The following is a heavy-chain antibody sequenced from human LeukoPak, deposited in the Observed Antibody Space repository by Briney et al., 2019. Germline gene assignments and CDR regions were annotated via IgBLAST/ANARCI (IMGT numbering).Heavy chain of an antibody. Sequence: GGSLRLSCAGSDFTFHAYAMSWVRQAPGKGLEWVSAIDGGGDSIYYADSVKGRFTISRDNSKSMLYLQMNSLRVDDTAVYYCAKDLRGYDRPSDYWGQGTLVTVSS. CDR1: DFTFHAYA. J-gene: IGHJ4*02. CDR3: AKDLRGYDRPSDY. V-gene: IGHV3-23*01. D-gene: IGHD3-22*01. CDR2: IDGGGDSI.